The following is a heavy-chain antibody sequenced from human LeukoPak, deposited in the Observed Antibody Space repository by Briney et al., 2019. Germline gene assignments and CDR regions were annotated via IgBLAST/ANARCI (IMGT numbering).Heavy chain of an antibody. CDR1: GFTFSGAW. CDR2: ISNDGSIT. D-gene: IGHD2-2*01. CDR3: TRGPLPAPGIADY. J-gene: IGHJ4*02. V-gene: IGHV3-74*03. Sequence: GGSLRLSCAASGFTFSGAWIHWVRQVPGKGLVWVSGISNDGSITEYTDSVKGRFTISRDNDKKTVYLQMNSLRAEDTAVYYCTRGPLPAPGIADYWGQGPLVTVSS.